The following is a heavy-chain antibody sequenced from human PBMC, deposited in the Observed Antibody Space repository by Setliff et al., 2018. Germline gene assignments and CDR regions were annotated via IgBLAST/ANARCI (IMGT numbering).Heavy chain of an antibody. D-gene: IGHD3-22*01. CDR3: TRGADYYDSSGYYFVY. Sequence: GGSLRLSCTASGFTFGDYAMSWVRQAPGKGLEWVGFIRSKAYGGTTEYAASVKGRFTISRDDSKSIAYLQMNSLETEDTAVYYCTRGADYYDSSGYYFVYWGQGTLVTVSS. CDR2: IRSKAYGGTT. CDR1: GFTFGDYA. J-gene: IGHJ4*02. V-gene: IGHV3-49*04.